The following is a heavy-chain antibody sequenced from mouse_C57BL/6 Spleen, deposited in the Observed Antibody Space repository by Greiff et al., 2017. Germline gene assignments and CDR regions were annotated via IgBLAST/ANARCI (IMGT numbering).Heavy chain of an antibody. CDR2: IDPENGDT. CDR3: TRGNYDYDGDFDY. D-gene: IGHD2-4*01. J-gene: IGHJ2*01. V-gene: IGHV14-4*01. Sequence: VHVKQSGAELVRPGASVKLSCTASGFNIKDDYMHWVKQRPEQGLEWIGWIDPENGDTEYASKFQGKATITADTSSNTAYLQLSSLTSEDTAVYYCTRGNYDYDGDFDYWGQGTTLTVSS. CDR1: GFNIKDDY.